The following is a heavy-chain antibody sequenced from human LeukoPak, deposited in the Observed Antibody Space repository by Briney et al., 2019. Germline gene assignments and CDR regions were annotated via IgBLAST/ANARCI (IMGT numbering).Heavy chain of an antibody. Sequence: PGGSLRLSCAASGFTFSSSAMSWVRQVPGKGLEWVSGISASGGSTYYADSVRGRFTISRDNSKNTLYLQMNSLRAEDTAVYYCARDPDSSGYYPIYYYGMDVWGQGTTVTVSS. V-gene: IGHV3-23*01. CDR3: ARDPDSSGYYPIYYYGMDV. J-gene: IGHJ6*02. CDR2: ISASGGST. D-gene: IGHD3-22*01. CDR1: GFTFSSSA.